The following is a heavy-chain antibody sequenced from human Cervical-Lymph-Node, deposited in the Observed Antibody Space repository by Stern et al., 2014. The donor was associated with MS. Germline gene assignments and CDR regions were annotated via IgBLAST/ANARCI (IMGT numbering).Heavy chain of an antibody. CDR2: ISPKSGDT. Sequence: VQLEESGAEVKEPGASVKVSCKASGYTFTGYNVHWVRQAPGQGLEWMGWISPKSGDTNYAQKFQGRVTMTRDTSISTAYMELSRLTTDDTAIYYCGRGQQSFNPWGQGTLVTVSS. J-gene: IGHJ5*02. CDR3: GRGQQSFNP. V-gene: IGHV1-2*02. CDR1: GYTFTGYN. D-gene: IGHD1-1*01.